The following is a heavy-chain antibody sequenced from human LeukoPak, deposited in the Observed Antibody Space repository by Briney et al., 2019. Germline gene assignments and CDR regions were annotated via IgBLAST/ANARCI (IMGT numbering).Heavy chain of an antibody. Sequence: SETLSLTCTVSGGSISSGGYYWSWIRQHPGKGLEWIGYIYYSGSTYYNPSLKSRVTISVDTSKNQFSLKLSSVTAADTAVYYCARARGIVVVPAAAFGYWGQGTLVTVSS. CDR3: ARARGIVVVPAAAFGY. V-gene: IGHV4-31*03. CDR2: IYYSGST. J-gene: IGHJ4*02. D-gene: IGHD2-2*01. CDR1: GGSISSGGYY.